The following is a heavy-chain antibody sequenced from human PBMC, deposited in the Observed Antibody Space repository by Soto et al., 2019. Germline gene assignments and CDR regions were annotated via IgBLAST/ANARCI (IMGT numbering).Heavy chain of an antibody. D-gene: IGHD6-6*01. CDR1: GYTFSTYG. Sequence: ASVKVSCTASGYTFSTYGISRVRQAPGQGLEWMGWISAYNGNTIYAQKLQGRVTMTTDTSTSTAYMELRSLRSDDTAVYYCARDLIAARPGWFDPWGQGTPVTVSS. V-gene: IGHV1-18*01. CDR2: ISAYNGNT. CDR3: ARDLIAARPGWFDP. J-gene: IGHJ5*02.